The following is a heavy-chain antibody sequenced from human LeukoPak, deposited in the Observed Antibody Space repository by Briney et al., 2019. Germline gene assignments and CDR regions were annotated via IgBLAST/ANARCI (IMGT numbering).Heavy chain of an antibody. CDR1: GFTFSSYA. J-gene: IGHJ4*02. V-gene: IGHV3-23*01. Sequence: GGSLRLSCADSGFTFSSYAMSWVRQAPGRGLEWVSAISGSGGSTYYADSVKGRFTISRDNSKNTLYLQMNSLRAEDTAVYYCAKEQDVLRFLEWLHKGYFDYWGQGTLVTVSS. CDR2: ISGSGGST. D-gene: IGHD3-3*01. CDR3: AKEQDVLRFLEWLHKGYFDY.